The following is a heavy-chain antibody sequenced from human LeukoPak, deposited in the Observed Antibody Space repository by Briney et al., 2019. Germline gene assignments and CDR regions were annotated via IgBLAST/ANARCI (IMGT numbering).Heavy chain of an antibody. CDR1: GFSVSSIY. D-gene: IGHD1-1*01. Sequence: GGSLRLSCAASGFSVSSIYMNWVRQAPGKGLEWVSVIYSDGTTYYADSVKGRFTISRDDSKNTLYLRMNSLRAEDTAVYYCARAPNWRFDHWGQGTLVTVSS. V-gene: IGHV3-53*01. CDR2: IYSDGTT. J-gene: IGHJ4*02. CDR3: ARAPNWRFDH.